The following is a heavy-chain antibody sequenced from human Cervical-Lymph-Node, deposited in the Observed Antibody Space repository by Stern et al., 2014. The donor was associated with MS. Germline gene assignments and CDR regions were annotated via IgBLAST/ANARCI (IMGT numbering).Heavy chain of an antibody. J-gene: IGHJ5*02. D-gene: IGHD2-21*01. CDR2: IHDSGST. CDR3: ATTRWHLFTWNWFDP. CDR1: GGSISSSGYY. Sequence: QVQLVQSGPGLVKPSQTLSLTCTVSGGSISSSGYYWSWIRQPADKGLEWIGRIHDSGSTYYNPSLKSRVTISMDTAKNQFSLTLPSVTAADTAVYYCATTRWHLFTWNWFDPWGQGTLVTVSS. V-gene: IGHV4-61*02.